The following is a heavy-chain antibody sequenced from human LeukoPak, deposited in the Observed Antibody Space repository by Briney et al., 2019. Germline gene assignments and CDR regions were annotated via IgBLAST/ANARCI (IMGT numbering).Heavy chain of an antibody. D-gene: IGHD4-11*01. J-gene: IGHJ1*01. Sequence: ESGPTLVKPTQTLTLTCTFSGFSLSTSGVGVGWIRQPPGKALEWLALIYWNDDNRYSPSLKSRLTITKDTSKNQVVLTMTNMDPVDTATYYCALDYDYSNYVGYLQHWGQGTLVTVSS. CDR3: ALDYDYSNYVGYLQH. CDR2: IYWNDDN. V-gene: IGHV2-5*01. CDR1: GFSLSTSGVG.